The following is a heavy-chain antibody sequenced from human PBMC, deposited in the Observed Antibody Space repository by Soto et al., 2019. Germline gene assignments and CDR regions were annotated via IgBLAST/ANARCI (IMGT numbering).Heavy chain of an antibody. J-gene: IGHJ4*02. D-gene: IGHD6-13*01. CDR3: ARDSPAAAGTFDY. CDR1: GFTFSSYS. Sequence: EVQLVESGGGLVKPGGSLRLSCAASGFTFSSYSMNWVRQAPGKGLEWVSSISSSSSYIYYADSVKGRFTISRDNAKNSLYQQMNSLRAEDTAVYYCARDSPAAAGTFDYWGQGTLVTVSS. CDR2: ISSSSSYI. V-gene: IGHV3-21*01.